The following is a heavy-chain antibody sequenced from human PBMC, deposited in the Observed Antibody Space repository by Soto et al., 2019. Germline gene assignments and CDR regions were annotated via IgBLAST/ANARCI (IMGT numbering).Heavy chain of an antibody. V-gene: IGHV3-73*01. Sequence: ESGGGLVQPGGSLKLSCRTTGFTFTGSAIHWVRQAPGKGLEWIGRIRNKANNYATAYPASVTGRFTISRDDSKSTAYLEMSSLKAEDTAMYNCAGPGPFDSWGQGTLVIVSS. D-gene: IGHD1-1*01. CDR1: GFTFTGSA. CDR2: IRNKANNYAT. CDR3: AGPGPFDS. J-gene: IGHJ4*02.